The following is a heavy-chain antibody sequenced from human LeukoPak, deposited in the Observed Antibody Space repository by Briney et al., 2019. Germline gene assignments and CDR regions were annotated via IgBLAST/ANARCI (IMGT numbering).Heavy chain of an antibody. CDR2: IIPIFGTA. CDR3: ARGSSSWPTENDAFDI. V-gene: IGHV1-69*13. D-gene: IGHD6-13*01. Sequence: GASVKVSCKASGYTFTGYYMHWVRQAPGQGLEWMGGIIPIFGTANYAQKFQGRVTITADESTSTAYMELSSLGSEDTAVYYCARGSSSWPTENDAFDIWGQGTMVTVSS. J-gene: IGHJ3*02. CDR1: GYTFTGYY.